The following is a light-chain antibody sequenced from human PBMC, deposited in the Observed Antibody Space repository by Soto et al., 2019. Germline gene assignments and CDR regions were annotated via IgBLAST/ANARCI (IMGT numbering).Light chain of an antibody. CDR3: QQYGRSIT. J-gene: IGKJ5*01. V-gene: IGKV3-20*01. CDR2: GAS. CDR1: QSVSSSY. Sequence: EIVLTQSPDTLSLSPGERATLSCRASQSVSSSYLAWYQQKPGQAPRLLIYGASSRATGIPDRFSGSGSGTDFTLTITRLEPEDFAVYYCQQYGRSITFGQGTRLEIK.